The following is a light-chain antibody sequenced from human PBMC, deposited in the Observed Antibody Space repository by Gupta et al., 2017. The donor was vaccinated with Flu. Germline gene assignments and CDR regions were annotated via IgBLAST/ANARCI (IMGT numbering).Light chain of an antibody. J-gene: IGKJ4*01. CDR2: DAS. CDR1: QSVSSN. V-gene: IGKV3-15*01. CDR3: QQYDDWPS. Sequence: SPANMSVSQGERATRSCRDSQSVSSNLDWYQQKPGQAPRLIIHDASNRATDIPARFSGSGSGXEFTLTXSSRQSEDFALYCCQQYDDWPSFGXGTTVAIK.